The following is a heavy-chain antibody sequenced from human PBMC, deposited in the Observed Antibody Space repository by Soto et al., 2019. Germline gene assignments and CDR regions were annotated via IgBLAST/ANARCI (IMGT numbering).Heavy chain of an antibody. CDR2: IWNDGSNE. D-gene: IGHD3-22*01. J-gene: IGHJ4*02. CDR1: GFNFSSYG. CDR3: ARDPTDSGGYSDS. Sequence: LRLSLKASGFNFSSYGIHWVRQAPGKGLERVAIIWNDGSNEYYADSVKGRFTISRDNSKNTVYLQGSKLRAEDTAVYFCARDPTDSGGYSDSWGQGTLVIFSS. V-gene: IGHV3-33*01.